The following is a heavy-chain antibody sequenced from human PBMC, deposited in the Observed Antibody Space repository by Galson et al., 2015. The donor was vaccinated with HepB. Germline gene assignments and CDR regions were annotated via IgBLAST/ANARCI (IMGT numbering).Heavy chain of an antibody. CDR1: GFTFGNYG. V-gene: IGHV3-23*01. CDR3: AKHYHDSSERGDAFDI. D-gene: IGHD3-22*01. J-gene: IGHJ3*02. CDR2: VSGTDGGT. Sequence: SLRLSCAASGFTFGNYGLHWVRQAPGKGLDWVSAVSGTDGGTYYADSVKGRFTISRDDAKNTLYLQMNSLRAEDTAVYYCAKHYHDSSERGDAFDIWGPGTMVTVSS.